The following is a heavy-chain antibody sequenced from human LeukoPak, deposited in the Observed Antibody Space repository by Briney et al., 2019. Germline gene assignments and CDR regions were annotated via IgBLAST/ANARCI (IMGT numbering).Heavy chain of an antibody. CDR2: IYYSGRT. V-gene: IGHV4-31*03. CDR1: LGSHSSGGYY. J-gene: IGHJ4*02. Sequence: PSQTLSLTRTVSLGSHSSGGYYGSWIRHHPGEGLEWIGYIYYSGRTSYNPSIKSRVTISVDTSKHQFSLQLSSVTAADTAVLSRARGGGVYDFRSGYPRVGTKCYFDNSGQGTLVTVSS. CDR3: ARGGGVYDFRSGYPRVGTKCYFDN. D-gene: IGHD3-3*01.